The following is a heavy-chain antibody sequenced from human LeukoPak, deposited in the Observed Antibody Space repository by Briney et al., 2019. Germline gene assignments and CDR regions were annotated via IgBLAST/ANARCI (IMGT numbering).Heavy chain of an antibody. J-gene: IGHJ4*02. Sequence: GGSLRLSCAASGFTFDDYSMHWVRQAPGKGLEWVSLISWDGGNREYADSVKGRFTISRDNSRNSLFLQMNSLTTEDTAFYYCAKDYSSSGPFDYWGQGTLVTVS. CDR2: ISWDGGNR. V-gene: IGHV3-43*01. D-gene: IGHD6-13*01. CDR1: GFTFDDYS. CDR3: AKDYSSSGPFDY.